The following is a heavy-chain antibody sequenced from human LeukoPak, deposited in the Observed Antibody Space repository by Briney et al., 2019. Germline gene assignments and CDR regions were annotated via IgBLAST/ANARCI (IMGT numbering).Heavy chain of an antibody. V-gene: IGHV3-49*03. CDR2: IRSKAFGGTT. Sequence: PGGSLRLSCTASGFTFGDYAMSWFRQAPGKGLEWVGFIRSKAFGGTTEYAASVKGRFTISRDDSKSIAYLQMNSLKTEDTAMYYCTSDETEDTTYWGQGTLVTVSS. J-gene: IGHJ4*02. CDR3: TSDETEDTTY. D-gene: IGHD1-26*01. CDR1: GFTFGDYA.